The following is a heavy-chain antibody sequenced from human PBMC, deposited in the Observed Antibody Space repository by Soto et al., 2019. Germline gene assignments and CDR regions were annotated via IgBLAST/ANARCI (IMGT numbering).Heavy chain of an antibody. CDR3: ARESGYTSPDD. J-gene: IGHJ4*02. Sequence: QVQLVQSGAKVKKPGSSVKVSCKTSGNTFISSSITWVRQAPGQGLEWMGKIIPVLGTTQYTQPFQGRLTITADYSTSTAYMELSSLRSEDTASYFCARESGYTSPDDWGQGTLVTVAS. D-gene: IGHD2-2*02. CDR1: GNTFISSS. CDR2: IIPVLGTT. V-gene: IGHV1-69*08.